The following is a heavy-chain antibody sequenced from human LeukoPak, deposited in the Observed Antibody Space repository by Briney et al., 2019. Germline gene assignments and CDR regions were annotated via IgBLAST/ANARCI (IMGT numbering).Heavy chain of an antibody. J-gene: IGHJ6*03. CDR2: IIPIFGTA. Sequence: SVKVPCKASGSTFSNYAISWVRQAPGQGVEWMGGIIPIFGTASYAQKFQGRVTIIADGSTSTAYMELSSLISEDTAVYYCARLQYQRGYMDVWGKGTTVTVSS. CDR3: ARLQYQRGYMDV. V-gene: IGHV1-69*13. CDR1: GSTFSNYA. D-gene: IGHD5-24*01.